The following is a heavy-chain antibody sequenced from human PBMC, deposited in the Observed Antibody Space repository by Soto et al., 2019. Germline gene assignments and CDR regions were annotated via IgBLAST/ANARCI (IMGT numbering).Heavy chain of an antibody. CDR3: ARDPRNGDYMDY. D-gene: IGHD4-17*01. CDR1: GFTFSSYA. V-gene: IGHV3-30-3*01. J-gene: IGHJ4*02. Sequence: GGSLRLSCAASGFTFSSYAMHWVRQAPGKGLEWVAVISYDGSNKYYADSVKGRFTISRDNSKNTLYLQMNSLRAEDTAVYYCARDPRNGDYMDYWGQGTLVTVSS. CDR2: ISYDGSNK.